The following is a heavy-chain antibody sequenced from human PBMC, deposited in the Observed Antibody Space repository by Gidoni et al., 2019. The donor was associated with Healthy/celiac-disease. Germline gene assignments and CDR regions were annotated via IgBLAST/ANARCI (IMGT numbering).Heavy chain of an antibody. J-gene: IGHJ6*02. CDR3: ARDRGDYGVHYYYYGMDV. D-gene: IGHD4-17*01. Sequence: QVQLQESGPGLVKPSQTLSLTCTVSGGSIRSGGYYWSWIRQHPGKGLEWIGYIYYSGSTYYNPSLKSRVTISVDTSKNQFSLKLSSVTAADTAVYYCARDRGDYGVHYYYYGMDVWGQGTTVTVSS. CDR2: IYYSGST. CDR1: GGSIRSGGYY. V-gene: IGHV4-31*03.